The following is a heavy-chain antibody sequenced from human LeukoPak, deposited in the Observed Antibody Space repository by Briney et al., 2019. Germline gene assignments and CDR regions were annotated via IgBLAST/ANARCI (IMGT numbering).Heavy chain of an antibody. CDR3: ASPLLPYGDDDWYFGL. CDR2: ISYDERNK. Sequence: GKSLRLSCAASGFTFSSYALHWVRQTPGKGLEWVAVISYDERNKFYADSVKGRFTISRDNSKNTVYLQMYSLRAGDTAMYYCASPLLPYGDDDWYFGLWGRGTLVTVSS. CDR1: GFTFSSYA. V-gene: IGHV3-30*04. J-gene: IGHJ2*01. D-gene: IGHD4-17*01.